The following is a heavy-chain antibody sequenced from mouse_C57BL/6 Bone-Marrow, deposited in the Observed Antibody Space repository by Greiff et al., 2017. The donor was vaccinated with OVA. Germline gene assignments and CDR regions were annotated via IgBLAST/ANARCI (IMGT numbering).Heavy chain of an antibody. D-gene: IGHD1-1*01. Sequence: VQLQQSGAELVRPGTSVKVSCKASGYAFTNYLIEWVKQRPGQGLEWIGVINPGSGGTNYNEKFKGKATLTADKSSSTAYMQLSSLTSEDSAVYFCGRCSYVGYAMDYWGQGTSVTVSS. CDR2: INPGSGGT. V-gene: IGHV1-54*01. CDR3: GRCSYVGYAMDY. J-gene: IGHJ4*01. CDR1: GYAFTNYL.